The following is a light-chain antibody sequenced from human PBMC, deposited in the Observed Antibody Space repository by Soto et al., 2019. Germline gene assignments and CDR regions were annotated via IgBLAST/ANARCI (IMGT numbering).Light chain of an antibody. V-gene: IGKV1-5*03. CDR2: KAS. Sequence: DIQMTQSPSTLSASVGDRVTITCRASQSISSWLAWYQQKPGKAPKLLLYKASTLQSGVPSRFSGSGSGTEFTLTISGLQPDDVATYYCQQYNSYWTFGQGTKVEIK. J-gene: IGKJ1*01. CDR3: QQYNSYWT. CDR1: QSISSW.